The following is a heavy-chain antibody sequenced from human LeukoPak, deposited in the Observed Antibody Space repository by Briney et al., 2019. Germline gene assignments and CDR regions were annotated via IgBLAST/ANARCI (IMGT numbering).Heavy chain of an antibody. CDR1: GYTFTDYY. CDR3: ATGLFEEGNNWFDP. CDR2: INPYNGDT. J-gene: IGHJ5*02. Sequence: ASVKVSCKASGYTFTDYYMHWVRQAPGQGLEWLGRINPYNGDTNYAQRFQGRVTMTRDTSITTAYMELGRPTYDDTAVYYCATGLFEEGNNWFDPWGQGTLVTVSS. V-gene: IGHV1-2*06.